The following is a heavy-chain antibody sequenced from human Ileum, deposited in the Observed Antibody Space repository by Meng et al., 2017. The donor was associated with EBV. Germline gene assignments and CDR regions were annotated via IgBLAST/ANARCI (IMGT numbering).Heavy chain of an antibody. CDR3: ARSSPIVRGLDY. CDR1: GDSVSGSDW. CDR2: VYHDGAT. D-gene: IGHD3-10*01. Sequence: QVQLQESVPGLVKPSGTLSLTCAVSGDSVSGSDWWSWVRQPPGKGLEWIGEVYHDGATNYHPSLKSRVTISLDKSKNEVNLHLNSLTAADTAVYFCARSSPIVRGLDYWGQGTLVTVSS. J-gene: IGHJ4*02. V-gene: IGHV4-4*02.